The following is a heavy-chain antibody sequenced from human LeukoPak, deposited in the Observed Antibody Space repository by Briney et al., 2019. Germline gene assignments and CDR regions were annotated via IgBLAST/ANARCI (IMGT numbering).Heavy chain of an antibody. Sequence: GASVKVSCKASGYTFSDYYMQWVRQAPGQGLEWMGWISPNSGGTNYAQKFQGRVTMTRDTSISTAYMELSRLRSDDTAVYYCARDKAGIAAAGTSWFDPWGPGTLVTVSS. CDR2: ISPNSGGT. CDR3: ARDKAGIAAAGTSWFDP. D-gene: IGHD6-13*01. V-gene: IGHV1-2*02. CDR1: GYTFSDYY. J-gene: IGHJ5*02.